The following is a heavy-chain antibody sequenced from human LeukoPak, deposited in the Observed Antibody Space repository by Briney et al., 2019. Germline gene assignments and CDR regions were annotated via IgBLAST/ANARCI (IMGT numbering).Heavy chain of an antibody. V-gene: IGHV5-51*01. D-gene: IGHD2-2*01. CDR1: GYSFTSYW. Sequence: GESLKISCKGSGYSFTSYWIGWVRQMPGKGLEWMGIIYPGDSDTRYSPSFQGQVTISADKSISTAYLQWSSLKASDTAMYYCASDLYCSSTSCYAGDAFDIWGQGTMVTVSS. CDR2: IYPGDSDT. J-gene: IGHJ3*02. CDR3: ASDLYCSSTSCYAGDAFDI.